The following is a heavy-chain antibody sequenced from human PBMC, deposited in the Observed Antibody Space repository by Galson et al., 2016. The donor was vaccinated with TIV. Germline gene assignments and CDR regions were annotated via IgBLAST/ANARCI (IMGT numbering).Heavy chain of an antibody. D-gene: IGHD4-23*01. Sequence: TLSLTCTVSGASITSGGNYWSWIRQHPGKGLEWIGYIYYRGSTYYNPSLKSRVTISIDTSKNQFSLKLSSVTAADTAIYYCARDLTLDYWGQGTLVTVSS. CDR1: GASITSGGNY. J-gene: IGHJ4*02. CDR3: ARDLTLDY. V-gene: IGHV4-31*03. CDR2: IYYRGST.